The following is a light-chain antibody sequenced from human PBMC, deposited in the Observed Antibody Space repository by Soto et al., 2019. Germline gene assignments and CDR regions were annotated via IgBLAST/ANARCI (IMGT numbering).Light chain of an antibody. CDR2: GAS. CDR1: QSVSSS. Sequence: EIVMTQSPATLSVSPGETATLSCWASQSVSSSLAWYQQKPGQAPRLLMYGASTRATGIPARFSGSGSGTVFTFNISSLQSEDLAVYFRQQYNKWPLSFGGGTKVEI. V-gene: IGKV3-15*01. CDR3: QQYNKWPLS. J-gene: IGKJ4*01.